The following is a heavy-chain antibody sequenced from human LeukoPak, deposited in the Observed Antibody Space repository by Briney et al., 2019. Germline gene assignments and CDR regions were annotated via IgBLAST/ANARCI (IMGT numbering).Heavy chain of an antibody. V-gene: IGHV1-2*02. CDR3: ARDLGSSPSNYYYGMDV. D-gene: IGHD6-6*01. Sequence: ASVKVSCKASGYTFTSYYMHWVRQAPGQGLEWMGWINPNSGGTNYAQKFQGRVTMTRDTSISTAYMELSRLRSDDTAVYYCARDLGSSPSNYYYGMDVWGQGTTVTVSS. CDR1: GYTFTSYY. J-gene: IGHJ6*02. CDR2: INPNSGGT.